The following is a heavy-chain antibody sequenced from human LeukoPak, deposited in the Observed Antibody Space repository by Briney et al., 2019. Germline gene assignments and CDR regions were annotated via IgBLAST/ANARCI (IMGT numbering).Heavy chain of an antibody. CDR3: ARLYSSSSGLRASDY. J-gene: IGHJ4*02. CDR1: GFTFSSYE. D-gene: IGHD6-6*01. V-gene: IGHV3-48*03. Sequence: AGGSLRLSCAASGFTFSSYEMNWVRQAPGKGLEWVSYTSSSCGTIFYADSVKGRFTISRDNAKNSLYLQMNSLRAEDTAVYYCARLYSSSSGLRASDYWGQGILVTVSS. CDR2: TSSSCGTI.